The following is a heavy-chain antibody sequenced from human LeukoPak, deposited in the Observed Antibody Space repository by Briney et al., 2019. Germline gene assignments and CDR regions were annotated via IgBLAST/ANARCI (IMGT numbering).Heavy chain of an antibody. Sequence: GGSLRLSCAASGFTFSNAWMSWVRQAPGKGLEWVGRIKSKTDGGTTDYAAPVKGRFTISRDDSKNTLYLQMNSLKTEDTAVYYCTTGIGEQQLVRDYFDYWGQGTLVTVSS. CDR3: TTGIGEQQLVRDYFDY. CDR1: GFTFSNAW. CDR2: IKSKTDGGTT. D-gene: IGHD6-13*01. V-gene: IGHV3-15*01. J-gene: IGHJ4*02.